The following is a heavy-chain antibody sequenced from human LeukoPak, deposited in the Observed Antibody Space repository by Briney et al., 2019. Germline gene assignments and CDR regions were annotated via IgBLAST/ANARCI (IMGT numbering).Heavy chain of an antibody. D-gene: IGHD1-20*01. CDR1: GGSISSGDHY. CDR2: TYFSGTS. CDR3: ARLVTAAEALDI. V-gene: IGHV4-30-4*01. J-gene: IGHJ3*02. Sequence: PSETLSLTCTVSGGSISSGDHYWTWIRQTPGKGLEWIGYTYFSGTSYYNPSLRSRVTISVDTSEKQFSLRLSSVTAADTAVYYCARLVTAAEALDIWGQGTMVTVSS.